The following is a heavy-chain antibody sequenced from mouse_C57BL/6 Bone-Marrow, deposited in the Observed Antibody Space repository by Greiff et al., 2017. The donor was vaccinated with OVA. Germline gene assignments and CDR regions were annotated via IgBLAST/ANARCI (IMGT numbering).Heavy chain of an antibody. D-gene: IGHD2-1*01. J-gene: IGHJ2*01. V-gene: IGHV1-55*01. CDR3: ARNLYYFDY. CDR2: IYPGSGST. Sequence: QVQLQQPGAELVKPGASVKMSCKASGYTFTSYWITWVKQRPGQGLEWIGDIYPGSGSTNYNEKFKSKATLTVDKSSSTAYMQLSSLTSEDSAVYYCARNLYYFDYWGQGTTLTVSS. CDR1: GYTFTSYW.